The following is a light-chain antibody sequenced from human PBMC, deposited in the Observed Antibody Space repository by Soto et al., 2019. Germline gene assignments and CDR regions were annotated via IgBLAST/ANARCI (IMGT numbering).Light chain of an antibody. CDR3: QQTYNTPLT. J-gene: IGKJ4*01. CDR1: QNVASY. CDR2: ATS. V-gene: IGKV1-39*01. Sequence: IRMTQSPSSLSASVGDKVTITCRASQNVASYLNWYQQKLGTAPKVLIYATSTLKTGVPSRFSGSGSGTEFILTITSLQPEDFATYYCQQTYNTPLTFGGGTKVDIK.